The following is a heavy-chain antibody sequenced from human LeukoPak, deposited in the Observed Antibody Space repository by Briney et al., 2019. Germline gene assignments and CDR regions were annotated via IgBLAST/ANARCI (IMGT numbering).Heavy chain of an antibody. CDR1: GGSISSYY. D-gene: IGHD5-12*01. CDR3: ARAGERGYNGYDDAFDI. CDR2: VYDSGNT. J-gene: IGHJ3*02. Sequence: SETLSLTFTVSGGSISSYYWSWIRQPPGKGLEWIGYVYDSGNTNYNPSLKSRVTISVDTSKNQFSLKLSSVTAADTAIYYCARAGERGYNGYDDAFDIWAKGQWSPSLQ. V-gene: IGHV4-59*01.